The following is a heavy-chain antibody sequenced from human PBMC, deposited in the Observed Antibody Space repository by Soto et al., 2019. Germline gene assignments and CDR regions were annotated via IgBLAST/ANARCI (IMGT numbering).Heavy chain of an antibody. CDR2: ISAYNGDT. CDR1: GYTYIKYA. V-gene: IGHV1-18*01. D-gene: IGHD3-10*01. J-gene: IGHJ4*02. Sequence: QVQLVQSGDEEKKPGASVKVSCKTSGYTYIKYAISWVRQAPGQGLEWMGWISAYNGDTNYAQKLQGRVTMTTDTSTSTAYMELRSLRSDDTAIYYCARDGYYSGSGSYYSDYWGQGTLVTVSS. CDR3: ARDGYYSGSGSYYSDY.